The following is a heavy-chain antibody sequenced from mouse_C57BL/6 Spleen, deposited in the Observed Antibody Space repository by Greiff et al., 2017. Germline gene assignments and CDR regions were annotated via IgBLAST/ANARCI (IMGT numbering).Heavy chain of an antibody. D-gene: IGHD1-1*01. CDR3: AKGFYYGSRGFDY. Sequence: DVHLVESGGGLVKPGGSLKLSCAASGFTFSDYGMHWVRQAPEKGLEWVAYISSGSSTIYYADTVKGRFTISRDNAKNTLFLQMTSLRSEDTAMYYCAKGFYYGSRGFDYWGQGTTLTVSS. J-gene: IGHJ2*01. CDR1: GFTFSDYG. V-gene: IGHV5-17*01. CDR2: ISSGSSTI.